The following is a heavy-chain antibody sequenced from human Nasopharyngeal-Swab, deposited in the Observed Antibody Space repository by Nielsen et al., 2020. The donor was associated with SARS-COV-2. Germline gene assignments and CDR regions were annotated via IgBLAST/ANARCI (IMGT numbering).Heavy chain of an antibody. J-gene: IGHJ3*02. CDR3: ASESDSRGGDALDI. Sequence: GGSLRLSCAASGVTFTDYYTTWIRMAPGKGLEWVSYISSSSSYTNYANSVKARFTISRNNAKKSLYLEMNDLRAEDTAVYYWASESDSRGGDALDIWGQGTMVTVSS. D-gene: IGHD3-22*01. CDR1: GVTFTDYY. V-gene: IGHV3-11*05. CDR2: ISSSSSYT.